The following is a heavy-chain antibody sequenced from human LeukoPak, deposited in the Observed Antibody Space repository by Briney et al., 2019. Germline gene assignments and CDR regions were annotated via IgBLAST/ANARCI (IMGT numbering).Heavy chain of an antibody. V-gene: IGHV4-39*07. CDR1: GGSISSSSYY. CDR3: ARSRRLYSSSSFDY. J-gene: IGHJ4*02. Sequence: SETLSLTCTVSGGSISSSSYYWGWIRQPPGKGLEWIGSIYYSGSTNYNPSLKSRVTISVDTSKNQFSLKLSSVTAADTAVYYCARSRRLYSSSSFDYWGQGTLVTVSS. CDR2: IYYSGST. D-gene: IGHD6-13*01.